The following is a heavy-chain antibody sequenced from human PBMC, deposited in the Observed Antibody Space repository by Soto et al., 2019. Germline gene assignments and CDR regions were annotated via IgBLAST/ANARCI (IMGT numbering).Heavy chain of an antibody. CDR1: GFTFSSYA. CDR2: ISYDGSNK. Sequence: QVQLVESGGGVVQPGRSLGLSCAASGFTFSSYAMHWVRQAPGKGLEWVAVISYDGSNKYYADSVKGRFTISRDNSKNTLYLQMNSLRAEDTAVYYCARDASETYYFDYWGQGTLVTVPS. CDR3: ARDASETYYFDY. J-gene: IGHJ4*02. V-gene: IGHV3-30-3*01.